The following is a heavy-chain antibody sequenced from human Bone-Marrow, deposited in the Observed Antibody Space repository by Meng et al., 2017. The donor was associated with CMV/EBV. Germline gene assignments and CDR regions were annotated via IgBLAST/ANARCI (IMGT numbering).Heavy chain of an antibody. V-gene: IGHV3-21*01. D-gene: IGHD1-26*01. Sequence: GGSLRLSCADSGFTFNDYGMSWVRQAPGKGLEWVSSISSSSSYIYYADSVKGRFTISRDNAKNSLYLQMNSLRAEDTAVYYCARDLLGGSYYPFDYWGQGTLVTVSS. CDR3: ARDLLGGSYYPFDY. CDR1: GFTFNDYG. CDR2: ISSSSSYI. J-gene: IGHJ4*02.